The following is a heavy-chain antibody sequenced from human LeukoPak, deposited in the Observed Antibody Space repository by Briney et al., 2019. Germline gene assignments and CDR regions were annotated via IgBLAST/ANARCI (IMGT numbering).Heavy chain of an antibody. J-gene: IGHJ4*02. Sequence: TGGSLRLSCAASGFTFSSYAMSWVRQAPGKGLEWVSAISGSGGSTYYADSVKGRFTISRDNSKNTLYLQMNSLRAEDTAVYYCAKDLYIRDWPPRTGYWGQGTLVTVSS. CDR3: AKDLYIRDWPPRTGY. D-gene: IGHD3/OR15-3a*01. CDR1: GFTFSSYA. V-gene: IGHV3-23*01. CDR2: ISGSGGST.